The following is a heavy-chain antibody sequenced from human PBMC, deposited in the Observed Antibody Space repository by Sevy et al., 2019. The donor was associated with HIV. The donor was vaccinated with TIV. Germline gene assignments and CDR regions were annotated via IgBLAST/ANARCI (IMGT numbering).Heavy chain of an antibody. V-gene: IGHV1-18*04. CDR3: ARDSIPLVQGIIISPYYYGMDV. D-gene: IGHD3-10*01. CDR1: GYTFNTFG. Sequence: ASVKVSCKTSGYTFNTFGINWVRQAPGQGLQWVGWISAYNGNTKYVLKLQGRVSMTTETSTSTVYMELRSLRSDDTAVYYCARDSIPLVQGIIISPYYYGMDVWGHGTTVTVSS. J-gene: IGHJ6*02. CDR2: ISAYNGNT.